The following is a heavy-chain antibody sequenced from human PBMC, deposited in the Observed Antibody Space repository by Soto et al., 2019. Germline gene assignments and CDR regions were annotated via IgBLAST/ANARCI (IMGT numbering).Heavy chain of an antibody. J-gene: IGHJ4*02. V-gene: IGHV3-23*01. CDR3: ATELRSSSRWYYFDH. Sequence: GGSLRLSCAASGFTFSSYAMSWVRQAPGKGLEWVSAISGSGGSTYYADSVKGRFTISRDNSKNTLYLQMNSLRAEVTAVYYCATELRSSSRWYYFDHWGQGTLVTVSS. CDR1: GFTFSSYA. D-gene: IGHD6-13*01. CDR2: ISGSGGST.